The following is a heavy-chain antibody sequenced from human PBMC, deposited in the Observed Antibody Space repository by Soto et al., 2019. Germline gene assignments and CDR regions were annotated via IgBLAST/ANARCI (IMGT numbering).Heavy chain of an antibody. D-gene: IGHD2-2*01. CDR2: IYYSGST. CDR3: ARVSKIRVSTSVPDY. J-gene: IGHJ4*02. CDR1: GGSISSGDYY. V-gene: IGHV4-30-4*01. Sequence: QVQLQESGPGLVKPSQTLSLTCTVSGGSISSGDYYWSWIRQPPGKGLEWIGYIYYSGSTYYNPSLQSRVTISVDTSKNQFSLKLSSVTAADTAVYYCARVSKIRVSTSVPDYWGQGTLVTVSS.